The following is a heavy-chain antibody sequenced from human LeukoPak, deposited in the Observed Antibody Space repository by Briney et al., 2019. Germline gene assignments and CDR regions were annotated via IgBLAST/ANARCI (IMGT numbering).Heavy chain of an antibody. CDR2: IIPILGIA. D-gene: IGHD2-15*01. Sequence: GSSVKVSCKASGGTFSSYAISWVRQAPGQGLEWMGRIIPILGIANYAQKFQGRVTITADKSTSTAYMELSSLRSEDTAVSYCARDGGHLGYCSGGSCYSFRFDPWGQGTLVTVSS. CDR3: ARDGGHLGYCSGGSCYSFRFDP. CDR1: GGTFSSYA. V-gene: IGHV1-69*04. J-gene: IGHJ5*02.